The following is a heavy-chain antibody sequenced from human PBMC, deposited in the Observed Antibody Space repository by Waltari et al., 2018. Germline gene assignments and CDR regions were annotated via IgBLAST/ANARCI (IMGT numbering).Heavy chain of an antibody. J-gene: IGHJ3*02. CDR3: ARGGTEANDI. CDR2: ISSSSSYI. CDR1: GFTFSSYS. D-gene: IGHD1-7*01. V-gene: IGHV3-21*01. Sequence: EVQLVESGGGLVKPGGSLRLSCAASGFTFSSYSMNWVRQAPGKGLEWVSSISSSSSYIYYADSVKGRFTIARDNAKNSLYLQMNSLRAEDTAVYYCARGGTEANDIWGQGTMVTVSS.